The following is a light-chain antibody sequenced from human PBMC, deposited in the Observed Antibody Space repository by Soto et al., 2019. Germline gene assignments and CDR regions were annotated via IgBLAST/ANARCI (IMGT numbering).Light chain of an antibody. CDR3: AAWDDNLNAYV. CDR1: TSNIGSNT. CDR2: SNN. Sequence: QSVLTQPPSASGTPGQRVTISCSGSTSNIGSNTVNWYQQLPGTAPKLLIHSNNQRPSGVPDRFSGSKSGTSASLAISGLQSEDEADYYCAAWDDNLNAYVFGSGTKLTVL. J-gene: IGLJ1*01. V-gene: IGLV1-44*01.